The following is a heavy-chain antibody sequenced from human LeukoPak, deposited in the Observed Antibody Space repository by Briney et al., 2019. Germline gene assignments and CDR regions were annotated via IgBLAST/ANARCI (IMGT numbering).Heavy chain of an antibody. Sequence: YYWSWIRQPPGKGLEWIGSIYYSGSTYYNPSLKSRVTISVDTSKNQFSLKLSSVTAADTAVYYCARRVGSSWPGDYFDYWGQGTLVTVSS. CDR2: IYYSGST. D-gene: IGHD6-13*01. V-gene: IGHV4-39*01. CDR1: YY. J-gene: IGHJ4*02. CDR3: ARRVGSSWPGDYFDY.